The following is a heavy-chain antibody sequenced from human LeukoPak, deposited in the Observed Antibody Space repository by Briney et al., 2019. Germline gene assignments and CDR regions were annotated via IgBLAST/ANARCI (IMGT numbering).Heavy chain of an antibody. CDR3: ARDKVDSSGYQFDY. D-gene: IGHD3-22*01. Sequence: GGSLRLSCAASGFTFSSYWMSWVRQAPGKGLEWVANIKQDGSEKYYMDSVKGRFTISRDNAKNSLYLQMNSLRAEDTAVYYCARDKVDSSGYQFDYWGQGTLVTVSS. V-gene: IGHV3-7*01. J-gene: IGHJ4*02. CDR1: GFTFSSYW. CDR2: IKQDGSEK.